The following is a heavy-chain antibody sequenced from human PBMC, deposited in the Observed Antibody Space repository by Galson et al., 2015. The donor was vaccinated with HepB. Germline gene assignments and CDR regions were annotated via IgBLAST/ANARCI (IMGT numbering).Heavy chain of an antibody. CDR2: INHSGST. CDR3: ARGYAPGSYTDYFDY. J-gene: IGHJ4*02. V-gene: IGHV4-34*01. Sequence: ETLSLTCAVYGGSISGYYWTWIRQPPGRGLEWIGEINHSGSTKYSPSLKSRVTMSVDTSKNQFSLELSSVTAADTAVYYCARGYAPGSYTDYFDYWGQGTLLTVSS. CDR1: GGSISGYY. D-gene: IGHD3-10*01.